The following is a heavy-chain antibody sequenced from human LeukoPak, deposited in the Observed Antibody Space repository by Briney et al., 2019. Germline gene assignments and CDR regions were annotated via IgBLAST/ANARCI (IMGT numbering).Heavy chain of an antibody. Sequence: GGSLRLSCAASGFTFTSYWLSWVRQAPGKGLEWVANIRQDGREKSYADSVKGRFTISRDNAETSVYLQMNSLRVEDTAVYYCARVDSAVNYYYYGMDVWGQGTTVTVSS. D-gene: IGHD3-16*02. CDR2: IRQDGREK. CDR1: GFTFTSYW. CDR3: ARVDSAVNYYYYGMDV. J-gene: IGHJ6*02. V-gene: IGHV3-7*01.